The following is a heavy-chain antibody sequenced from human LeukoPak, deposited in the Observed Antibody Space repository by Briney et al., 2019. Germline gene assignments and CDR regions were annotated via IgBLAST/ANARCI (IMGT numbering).Heavy chain of an antibody. V-gene: IGHV3-20*04. CDR1: GFTFDDYG. J-gene: IGHJ2*01. CDR3: VRYYTRQSWYFDL. D-gene: IGHD3-3*01. Sequence: RPGGSLRLSCAASGFTFDDYGMSWVRQAPGKGLEWVSGINRNGGSAGYADSVKGRFTVSRDNAKNSLYLQMNSLRVEDTAIYYCVRYYTRQSWYFDLWGRGALVTVSS. CDR2: INRNGGSA.